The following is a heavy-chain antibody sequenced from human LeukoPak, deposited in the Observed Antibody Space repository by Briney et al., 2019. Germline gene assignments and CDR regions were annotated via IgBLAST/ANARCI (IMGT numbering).Heavy chain of an antibody. J-gene: IGHJ4*02. D-gene: IGHD6-6*01. Sequence: ASVKVSCKASGYTFTGYYMHWVRQAPGQGLEWMGWINPNSGGTNYAQKFQGRVTMTRDTSISTAYMELSRLRSDDTAVYYCARDAFIAATHGWSDYWGQGILVTVSS. V-gene: IGHV1-2*02. CDR2: INPNSGGT. CDR3: ARDAFIAATHGWSDY. CDR1: GYTFTGYY.